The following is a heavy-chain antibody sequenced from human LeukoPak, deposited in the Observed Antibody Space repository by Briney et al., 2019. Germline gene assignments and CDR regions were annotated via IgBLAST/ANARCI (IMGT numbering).Heavy chain of an antibody. J-gene: IGHJ6*03. CDR1: GFTFSSYA. CDR2: ISGSGGST. V-gene: IGHV3-23*01. D-gene: IGHD3-10*01. Sequence: GGSLRLSCAASGFTFSSYAMSWVRQAPGKGLEWVSAISGSGGSTYYADSVKGRFTISRGNSKNTLYLQMNSLRAEDTAVYYCAKGFGELFPYYYYYMDVWGKGTTVTVSS. CDR3: AKGFGELFPYYYYYMDV.